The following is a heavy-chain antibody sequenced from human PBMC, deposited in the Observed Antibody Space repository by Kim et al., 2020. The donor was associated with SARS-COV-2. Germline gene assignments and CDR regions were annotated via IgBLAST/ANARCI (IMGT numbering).Heavy chain of an antibody. Sequence: ASVKVSCKASGYTFISYVMHWVRQAPGQRLEWMGWINAGNGNTKYSQKFQGRVSVTRDTSATTAYVELSSLRFEDSAVYYCARELSDYVWGTYHYGMDVW. D-gene: IGHD3-16*02. J-gene: IGHJ6*01. CDR2: INAGNGNT. V-gene: IGHV1-3*01. CDR1: GYTFISYV. CDR3: ARELSDYVWGTYHYGMDV.